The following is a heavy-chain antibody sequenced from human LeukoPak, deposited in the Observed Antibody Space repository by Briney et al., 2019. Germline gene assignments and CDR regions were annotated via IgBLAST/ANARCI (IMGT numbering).Heavy chain of an antibody. CDR2: IYYSGST. J-gene: IGHJ5*02. CDR3: ARFACSSTSCYSVWFDP. Sequence: PSETLSLTXTVSGGSISSYYWSWIRQPPGKGLEWIGYIYYSGSTNYNPSLKSRVTISVDPSKNQFSLKLSSVTAADTAVYYCARFACSSTSCYSVWFDPWGQGTLVTVSS. V-gene: IGHV4-59*01. D-gene: IGHD2-2*01. CDR1: GGSISSYY.